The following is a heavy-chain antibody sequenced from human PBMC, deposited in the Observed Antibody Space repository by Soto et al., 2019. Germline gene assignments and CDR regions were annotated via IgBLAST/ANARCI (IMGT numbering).Heavy chain of an antibody. Sequence: GGSLRLSCAASGFTFSSYSMNWVRQAPGKGLEWVSYISSSSSTIYYADSVKGRFTISRDNAKNSLYLLMNSLRDEDTAVYCCARDQDSGSYYYYYGMDVWGQGTTVTVSS. V-gene: IGHV3-48*02. CDR1: GFTFSSYS. CDR3: ARDQDSGSYYYYYGMDV. CDR2: ISSSSSTI. D-gene: IGHD1-26*01. J-gene: IGHJ6*02.